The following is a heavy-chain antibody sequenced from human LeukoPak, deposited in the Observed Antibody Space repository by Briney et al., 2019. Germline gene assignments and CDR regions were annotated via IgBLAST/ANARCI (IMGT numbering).Heavy chain of an antibody. CDR1: GGTFSSYA. V-gene: IGHV1-69*04. J-gene: IGHJ4*02. CDR3: ARVGREWELLDC. CDR2: IIPILGIA. Sequence: GASVKVSCKASGGTFSSYAISWVRRAPGQGLEWMGRIIPILGIANYAQKFQGRVTITADKSTSTAYMELSSLRSEDTAVYYCARVGREWELLDCWGQGTLVTVSS. D-gene: IGHD1-26*01.